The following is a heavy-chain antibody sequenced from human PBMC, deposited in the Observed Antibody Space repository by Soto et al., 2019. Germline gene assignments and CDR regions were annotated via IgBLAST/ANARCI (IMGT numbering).Heavy chain of an antibody. CDR1: GGSISSGGYY. CDR2: ISYSGTT. D-gene: IGHD4-17*01. Sequence: SETLSLTCTVSGGSISSGGYYWSWIRQHPGTGLEWIGHISYSGTTHYSASLRSRVSISVDTSKDQFSLDLSSVTAADTAVYYCATMGTPVTGLYYFDYWGQGTLVTVS. CDR3: ATMGTPVTGLYYFDY. J-gene: IGHJ4*02. V-gene: IGHV4-30-4*01.